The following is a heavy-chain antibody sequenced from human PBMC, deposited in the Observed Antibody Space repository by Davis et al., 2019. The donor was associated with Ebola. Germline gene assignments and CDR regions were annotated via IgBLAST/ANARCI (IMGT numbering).Heavy chain of an antibody. CDR1: GGSFSGYY. CDR2: INHSGST. V-gene: IGHV4-34*01. Sequence: PSETLSLTCAVYGGSFSGYYWSWIRQPPGKGLEWIGEINHSGSTNYNPSLKSRVTISVDTSKNQFSLKLSSVTAADTAVYYCARGSKRDWYFDLWGRGTLVTVSS. J-gene: IGHJ2*01. CDR3: ARGSKRDWYFDL.